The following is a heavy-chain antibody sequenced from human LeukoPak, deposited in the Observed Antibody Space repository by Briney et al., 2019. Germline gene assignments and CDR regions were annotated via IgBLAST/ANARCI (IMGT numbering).Heavy chain of an antibody. Sequence: SETLSLTCAVYGGSFSGYYWNWIRQPPGKGLEWIGEINHSGSTNYNPPLKSRVTISVDTSKNQFSLKLTSVTAADTAVYFCAGEKTTVTTFRYYYSGMDVWGQGTTVTVSS. D-gene: IGHD4-17*01. CDR1: GGSFSGYY. CDR3: AGEKTTVTTFRYYYSGMDV. J-gene: IGHJ6*02. V-gene: IGHV4-34*01. CDR2: INHSGST.